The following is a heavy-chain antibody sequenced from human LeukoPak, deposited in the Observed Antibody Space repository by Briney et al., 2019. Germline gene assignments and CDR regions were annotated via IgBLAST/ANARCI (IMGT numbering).Heavy chain of an antibody. D-gene: IGHD3-3*01. CDR1: GGSFSGYY. Sequence: SETLSLTCAVYGGSFSGYYWSWIRQPPGKGLEWIGEINHSGSTNYNPSLKSRVTISVDTSKNQFSLKLSPVTAADTAVYYCARGIEIFGVVITNWFDPWGQGTLVTVSS. CDR2: INHSGST. CDR3: ARGIEIFGVVITNWFDP. J-gene: IGHJ5*02. V-gene: IGHV4-34*01.